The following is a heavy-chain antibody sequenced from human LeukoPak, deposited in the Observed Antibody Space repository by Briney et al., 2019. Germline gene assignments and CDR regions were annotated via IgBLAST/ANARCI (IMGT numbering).Heavy chain of an antibody. CDR1: GLITDDYA. V-gene: IGHV3-23*01. J-gene: IGHJ4*02. D-gene: IGHD4-11*01. CDR3: AKAGDYSYFDY. Sequence: GGSLRLSCAAPGLITDDYAIHWVRQTPGQGLEWVSAISGSDGSTYCADSVKGRFTISRDNSKNTLYLQMNSLRAEDTAIYYCAKAGDYSYFDYWGQGTLVTVSS. CDR2: ISGSDGST.